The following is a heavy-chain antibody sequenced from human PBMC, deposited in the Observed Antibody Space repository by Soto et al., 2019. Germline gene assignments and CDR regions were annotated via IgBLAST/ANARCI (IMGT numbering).Heavy chain of an antibody. CDR1: GYTFTSYS. J-gene: IGHJ4*02. D-gene: IGHD3-22*01. CDR2: ISAYNGNT. V-gene: IGHV1-18*01. Sequence: ASVKVSCKASGYTFTSYSISWVRQAPGQGLEWMGWISAYNGNTNYAQKLQGRVTMTTDTSTSTAYMELRSLRSDDTAVYYCARDLGYDSSGYYPLNYFDYWGQGTLVTVSS. CDR3: ARDLGYDSSGYYPLNYFDY.